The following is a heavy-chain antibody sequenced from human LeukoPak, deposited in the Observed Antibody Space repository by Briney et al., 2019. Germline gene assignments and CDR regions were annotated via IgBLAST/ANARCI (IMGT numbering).Heavy chain of an antibody. J-gene: IGHJ4*02. CDR1: GGSISSHY. Sequence: SETLSLTCTVSGGSISSHYWSWIRQPPGKGLEWIGYIYYSGSTNYNPSLKSRVTISVDTSKNQCSLKLSSVTAADTAVYYCARDLDYWGQGTLVTVSS. CDR3: ARDLDY. V-gene: IGHV4-59*11. CDR2: IYYSGST.